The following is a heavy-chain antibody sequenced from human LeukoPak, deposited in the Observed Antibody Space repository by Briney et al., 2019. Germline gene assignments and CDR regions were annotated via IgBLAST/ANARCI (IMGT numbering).Heavy chain of an antibody. J-gene: IGHJ4*02. CDR1: GGSISSSSYY. CDR3: ARDDYGDYMLDY. V-gene: IGHV4-39*07. D-gene: IGHD4-17*01. Sequence: SETLSLTCTVSGGSISSSSYYWGWIRQPPGKGLEWIGSIYYSGSTYYNPSLKSRVTISVDTSKNQFSLKLSSVTAADTAVYYCARDDYGDYMLDYWGQGTLVTVSS. CDR2: IYYSGST.